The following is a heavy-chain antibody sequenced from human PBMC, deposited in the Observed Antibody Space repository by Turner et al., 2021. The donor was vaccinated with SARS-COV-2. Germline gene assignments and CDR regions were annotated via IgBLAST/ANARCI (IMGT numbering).Heavy chain of an antibody. CDR3: ARDIVVVPAAMGPCY. V-gene: IGHV1-46*01. D-gene: IGHD2-2*01. CDR1: GYTFPSYY. J-gene: IGHJ4*02. Sequence: QVQLVQSGAEVKKPGASVKVSCTASGYTFPSYYMLWVRQAPGQGLEWMGIINPSGGSTSYAQKFQGRVTMTRDTSTSTVYMELSSLRSEDTAVYYCARDIVVVPAAMGPCYWGQGTLVTVSS. CDR2: INPSGGST.